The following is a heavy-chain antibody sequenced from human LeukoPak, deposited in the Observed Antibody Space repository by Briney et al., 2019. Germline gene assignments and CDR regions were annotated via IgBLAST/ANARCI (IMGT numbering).Heavy chain of an antibody. Sequence: GASVKVSCKASGYTFTSYAMHWVRQAPGQRLEWMGWINAGNGNTKYSQKFQGRVTITRDTSASTAYMELSSLRSEDTAVYYCARPRIDYDSSGYYYGMDVWGQGTTVTVSS. CDR3: ARPRIDYDSSGYYYGMDV. CDR2: INAGNGNT. J-gene: IGHJ6*02. CDR1: GYTFTSYA. V-gene: IGHV1-3*01. D-gene: IGHD3-22*01.